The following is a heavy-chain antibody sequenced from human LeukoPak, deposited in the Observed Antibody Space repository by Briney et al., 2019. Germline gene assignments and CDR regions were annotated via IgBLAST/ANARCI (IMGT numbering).Heavy chain of an antibody. V-gene: IGHV4-59*08. Sequence: SETLSLTCTVPGGSISSYYWSWIRQPPGKGLEWIGYIYHSGSTNYNPSFKSRVIMSVDTSKNQFSLKLSYVTAADTAVYYCARPYISGWYGTFDIWGQGTMVTVSS. J-gene: IGHJ3*02. D-gene: IGHD6-19*01. CDR3: ARPYISGWYGTFDI. CDR2: IYHSGST. CDR1: GGSISSYY.